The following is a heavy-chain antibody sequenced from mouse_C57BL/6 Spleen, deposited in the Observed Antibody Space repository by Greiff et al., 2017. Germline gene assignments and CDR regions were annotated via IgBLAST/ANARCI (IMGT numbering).Heavy chain of an antibody. J-gene: IGHJ2*01. Sequence: QVQLQQSGPELVKPGASVKISCKASGYAFSSSWMNWVKQRPGKGLEWIGRIYPGDGDTNYNGKFKGKATLTTDKSSSAAYMHFSSLTSEDSAVYFCARSEGNPYFDYWGQGTTLTVSA. D-gene: IGHD2-1*01. CDR2: IYPGDGDT. CDR1: GYAFSSSW. CDR3: ARSEGNPYFDY. V-gene: IGHV1-82*01.